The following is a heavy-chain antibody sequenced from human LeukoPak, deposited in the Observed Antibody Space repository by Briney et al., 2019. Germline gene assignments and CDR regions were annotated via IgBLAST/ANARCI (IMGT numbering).Heavy chain of an antibody. J-gene: IGHJ4*02. D-gene: IGHD3-16*02. CDR1: GFTFSSYA. V-gene: IGHV3-23*01. CDR3: AKTGYDYIWGSYRPTFFGY. Sequence: PGGSLRLSCAASGFTFSSYAMSWVRQAPGKGLEWVSAISGSGGSTYYADSVKGRFTISRDNSKNTPYLQMNSLRAEDTAVYYCAKTGYDYIWGSYRPTFFGYWGQGTLVTVPS. CDR2: ISGSGGST.